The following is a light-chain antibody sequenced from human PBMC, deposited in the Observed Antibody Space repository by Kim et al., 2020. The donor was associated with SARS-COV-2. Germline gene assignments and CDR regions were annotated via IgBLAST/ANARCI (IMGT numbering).Light chain of an antibody. CDR2: GAS. CDR3: QQYGSPPQT. CDR1: QSVSRNF. J-gene: IGKJ1*01. Sequence: PGERATLSCAASQSVSRNFLAWYQQKPGQAPRLLIFGASTRATGTPDRLSGSGAETDFTLTISRLEAEDFAVYFCQQYGSPPQTFGQGTKVDIK. V-gene: IGKV3-20*01.